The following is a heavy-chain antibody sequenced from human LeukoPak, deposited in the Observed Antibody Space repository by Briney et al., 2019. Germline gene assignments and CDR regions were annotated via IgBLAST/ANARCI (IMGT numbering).Heavy chain of an antibody. CDR2: IYTSGST. V-gene: IGHV4-4*07. J-gene: IGHJ6*02. D-gene: IGHD2-15*01. Sequence: SETLSLTCTVSGGSISSYYWSWIRQPAGKGLEWIGRIYTSGSTNYNPSLKSRVTMSVDTSKNQFSLKLSSVTAADTAVYYCAREVVAFTYYYYGMDVWGQGTTVTVSS. CDR1: GGSISSYY. CDR3: AREVVAFTYYYYGMDV.